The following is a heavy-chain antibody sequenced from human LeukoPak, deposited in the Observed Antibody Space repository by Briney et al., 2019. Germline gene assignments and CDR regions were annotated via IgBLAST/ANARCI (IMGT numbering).Heavy chain of an antibody. CDR1: GFTFRSYS. D-gene: IGHD6-6*01. V-gene: IGHV3-21*01. CDR2: ISSSSSYI. J-gene: IGHJ4*02. Sequence: PGGSLRLSCAASGFTFRSYSMNWVRQAPRKGLEWVSSISSSSSYIYYADSVKGRFTISRENAKNSLYLQMNSLRAEDTALYYCARTIRGIAARVFDYWGQGTLVTVSS. CDR3: ARTIRGIAARVFDY.